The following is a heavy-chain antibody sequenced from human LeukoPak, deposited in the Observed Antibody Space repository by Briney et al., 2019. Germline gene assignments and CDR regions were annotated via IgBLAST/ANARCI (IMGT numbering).Heavy chain of an antibody. CDR2: IKHDESEK. D-gene: IGHD3-16*01. CDR3: TRRLDD. CDR1: GFSFNSDW. J-gene: IGHJ4*02. Sequence: GGSLRPSCAASGFSFNSDWMDWVRQAPGKGLEWVANIKHDESEKNYLDSVKGRFTISRDNAQNSLYLQMNGLRVEDTAVYYCTRRLDDWGQGTLVTVSS. V-gene: IGHV3-7*01.